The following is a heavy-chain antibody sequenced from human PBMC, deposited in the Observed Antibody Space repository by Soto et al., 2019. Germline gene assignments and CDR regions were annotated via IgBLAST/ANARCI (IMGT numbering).Heavy chain of an antibody. CDR3: AKDLGAAGAFDY. Sequence: EVQLLESGGGLVQPGGSLRLSCAASGFDFSAYAMSWVRQAPGKGLEWVSAITGRGETTDYADSVKGRVTISRDNSKHTLDLQMTSLGAEDTAVYYCAKDLGAAGAFDYWGQGTLVTVSS. J-gene: IGHJ4*02. D-gene: IGHD3-16*01. CDR2: ITGRGETT. CDR1: GFDFSAYA. V-gene: IGHV3-23*01.